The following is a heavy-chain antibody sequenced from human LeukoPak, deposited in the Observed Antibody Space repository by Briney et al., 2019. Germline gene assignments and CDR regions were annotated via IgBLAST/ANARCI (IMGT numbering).Heavy chain of an antibody. Sequence: GESLKISCKGSGYSFTSYWIGWVRQMPGKGLEWMGIIYPGDSDTRYSPSLQGQVTISADKSISTAYLQWSSLKASDTAMYYCASGLLWFGELPDAFDIWGQGTMVTVSS. CDR2: IYPGDSDT. V-gene: IGHV5-51*01. CDR1: GYSFTSYW. CDR3: ASGLLWFGELPDAFDI. J-gene: IGHJ3*02. D-gene: IGHD3-10*01.